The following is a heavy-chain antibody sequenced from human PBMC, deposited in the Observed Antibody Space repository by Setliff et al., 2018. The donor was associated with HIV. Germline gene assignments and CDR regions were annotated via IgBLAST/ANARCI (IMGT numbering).Heavy chain of an antibody. V-gene: IGHV1-8*02. CDR3: ARGHSGNDY. CDR2: MNPKSGNT. D-gene: IGHD1-1*01. Sequence: ASVKVSCKASGYTFTNYDINWVRQATGQGLEWMGRMNPKSGNTEYAQQFQGRVTMTRNTSISTAYMELSSLRSEDTAIYYCARGHSGNDYWGQGTLVTVSS. J-gene: IGHJ4*02. CDR1: GYTFTNYD.